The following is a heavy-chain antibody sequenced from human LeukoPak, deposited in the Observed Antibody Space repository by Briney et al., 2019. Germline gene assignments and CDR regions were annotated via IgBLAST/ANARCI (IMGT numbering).Heavy chain of an antibody. CDR1: GFTFSSYW. CDR2: IKQDGSEK. CDR3: ARDLNAFDI. J-gene: IGHJ3*02. V-gene: IGHV3-7*01. Sequence: GGSLRLSCAAPGFTFSSYWMSWVRQAPGKGLEWVANIKQDGSEKYYVDSVKGRFTISRDNAKNSLYLQMNSLRAEDTAVYYCARDLNAFDIWGQGTMVTVSS.